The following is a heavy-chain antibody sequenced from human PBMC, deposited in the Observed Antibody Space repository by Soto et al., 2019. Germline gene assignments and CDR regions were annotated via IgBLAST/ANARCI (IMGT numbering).Heavy chain of an antibody. Sequence: SETLSLTCAVSCGSISSGGYSWSWIRQPPGKGLEWIGYIYHSGSTYYNPSLKSRVTISVDRSKNQFSLKLSSVTAADTAVYYCARAALWFGELLPNWFDPLGQGTLVTVSS. D-gene: IGHD3-10*01. CDR3: ARAALWFGELLPNWFDP. CDR1: CGSISSGGYS. J-gene: IGHJ5*02. V-gene: IGHV4-30-2*01. CDR2: IYHSGST.